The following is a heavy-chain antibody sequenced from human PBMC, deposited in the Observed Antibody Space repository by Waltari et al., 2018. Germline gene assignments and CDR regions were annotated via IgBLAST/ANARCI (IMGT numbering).Heavy chain of an antibody. CDR1: GGSFSGYY. CDR3: ARGGGNCSGGRCFSGWFDP. CDR2: INHSGST. D-gene: IGHD2-15*01. V-gene: IGHV4-34*01. Sequence: QVQLQQWGAGLLKPSETLSLTCAVYGGSFSGYYWSWIRQPPGKGQEWIGEINHSGSTNCNPALKSRVTISVDTSKTQFSRKLSSVTAADTAVYYCARGGGNCSGGRCFSGWFDPWGQGTLVTVSS. J-gene: IGHJ5*02.